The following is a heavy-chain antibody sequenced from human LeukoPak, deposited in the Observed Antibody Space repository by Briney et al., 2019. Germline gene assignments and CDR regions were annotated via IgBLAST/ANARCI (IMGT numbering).Heavy chain of an antibody. CDR3: AIIRGRKSPDFDF. CDR2: IIPILNIA. CDR1: GGTFSSYT. V-gene: IGHV1-69*02. J-gene: IGHJ4*02. Sequence: SVKVSCKASGGTFSSYTVQWVRQAPGQGLEWVGRIIPILNIANYAQKFQGRVTIIADKSTGTAYLELSSLRSEDTAVFYCAIIRGRKSPDFDFWGQGTLVTVSS. D-gene: IGHD3-10*01.